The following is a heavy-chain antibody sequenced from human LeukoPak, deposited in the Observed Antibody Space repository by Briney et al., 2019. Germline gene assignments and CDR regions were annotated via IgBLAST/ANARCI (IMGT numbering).Heavy chain of an antibody. J-gene: IGHJ4*02. CDR3: ARDPLVGATDY. V-gene: IGHV1-2*06. CDR1: GYTFSSYY. Sequence: GASVKVSCKASGYTFSSYYFHWVRQAPGQGLEWMGLINPSGGATSFAQKFQGRVTMTRDTSISTAYMELSRLRSDDTAVYYCARDPLVGATDYWGQGTLVTVSS. CDR2: INPSGGAT. D-gene: IGHD1-26*01.